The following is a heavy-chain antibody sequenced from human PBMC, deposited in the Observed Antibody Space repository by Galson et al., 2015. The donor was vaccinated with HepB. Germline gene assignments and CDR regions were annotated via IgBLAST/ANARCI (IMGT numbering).Heavy chain of an antibody. CDR1: GFTFGDYT. Sequence: SLRLSCAASGFTFGDYTMSWFRQAPGKGLEWVGFIRDKAYSAATEYAASVKGRFTISRDDSKSIAYLQMNNLKIEDTAVYYCTRAPYDSSGYISFDYWGQGTLVTVSS. J-gene: IGHJ4*02. V-gene: IGHV3-49*03. D-gene: IGHD3-22*01. CDR3: TRAPYDSSGYISFDY. CDR2: IRDKAYSAAT.